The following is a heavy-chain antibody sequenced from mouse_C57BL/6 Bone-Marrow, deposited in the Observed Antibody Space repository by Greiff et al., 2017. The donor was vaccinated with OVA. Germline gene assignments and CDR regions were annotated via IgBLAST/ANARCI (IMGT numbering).Heavy chain of an antibody. Sequence: VKLQQPGAELVKPGASVKLSCKASGYTFTSYWMHWVKQRPGQGLEWIGMIHPNSGSTNYNEKFKSKATLTVAKSSSTAYMQLSSLTSEDSAVYYCARVGSPFAYWGQGTLVTVSA. CDR3: ARVGSPFAY. CDR1: GYTFTSYW. CDR2: IHPNSGST. D-gene: IGHD4-1*01. J-gene: IGHJ3*01. V-gene: IGHV1-64*01.